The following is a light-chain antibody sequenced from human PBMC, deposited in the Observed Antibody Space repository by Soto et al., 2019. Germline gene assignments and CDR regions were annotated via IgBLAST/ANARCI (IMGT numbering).Light chain of an antibody. CDR2: KAS. CDR1: QSISSW. CDR3: QQYNTYSPT. Sequence: DIQMTQSPSTLSAFVGDRVTITCRASQSISSWLAWYQQKPGKVPNLLIYKASSLESGVPSRFSGSGSGTEFTLTISSLQPDDFATYYCQQYNTYSPTFGQGTKVEIK. J-gene: IGKJ1*01. V-gene: IGKV1-5*03.